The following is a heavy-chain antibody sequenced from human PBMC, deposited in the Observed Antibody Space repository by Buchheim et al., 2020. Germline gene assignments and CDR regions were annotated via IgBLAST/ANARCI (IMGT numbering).Heavy chain of an antibody. V-gene: IGHV1-8*01. CDR2: MNPNSGNT. J-gene: IGHJ4*02. Sequence: QVQLVQSGAEVKKPGASVKVSCKASGYTFTSYDINWVRQATGQGLEWMGWMNPNSGNTGYAQKFQGRVTMTRNTSISTAYMELSSLRSEDTAVYYCARGREFYYDSSGYFHYFDYWGQGTL. D-gene: IGHD3-22*01. CDR1: GYTFTSYD. CDR3: ARGREFYYDSSGYFHYFDY.